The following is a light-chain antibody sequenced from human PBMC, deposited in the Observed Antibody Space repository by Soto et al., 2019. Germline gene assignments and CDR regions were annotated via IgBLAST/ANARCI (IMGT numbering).Light chain of an antibody. CDR1: SSDVGGYNY. CDR2: EVN. Sequence: QSDLTQPPSASVSPGQSVAISRTGTSSDVGGYNYVSWYQQHPGKAPKLMIYEVNKRPSGVPDRFSGSKSGNTASLTVSGLQAEDEADYYCSSYAGSSNVFGTGTKVTVL. V-gene: IGLV2-8*01. J-gene: IGLJ1*01. CDR3: SSYAGSSNV.